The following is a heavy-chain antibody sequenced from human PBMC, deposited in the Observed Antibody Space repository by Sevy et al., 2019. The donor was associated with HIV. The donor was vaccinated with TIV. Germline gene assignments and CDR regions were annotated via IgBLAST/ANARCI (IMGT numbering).Heavy chain of an antibody. Sequence: GGSLRLSCAASGFTFTNFWMSWVRQAPGKGLEWVANVNNDGSGQKYADSVKGRFIISRDKAKNSLYLQMNSLRTEDTAVYYSARNSGNWGQGTLVTVSS. CDR3: ARNSGN. D-gene: IGHD6-19*01. CDR1: GFTFTNFW. J-gene: IGHJ4*02. V-gene: IGHV3-7*01. CDR2: VNNDGSGQ.